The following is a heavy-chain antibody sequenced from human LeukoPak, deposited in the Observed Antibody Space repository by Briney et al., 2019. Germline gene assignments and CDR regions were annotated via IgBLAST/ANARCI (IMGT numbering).Heavy chain of an antibody. V-gene: IGHV5-51*01. Sequence: GESLKISCQGSGYSFTSYWIGWVRQMPGKDLEWMGIIYPGDSTTRYSPSFQGPLTISADKSISTAYLQWSSLKASDTAMHYCASPGPGSYYHGDAFDMWGQETMVTVSS. CDR3: ASPGPGSYYHGDAFDM. J-gene: IGHJ3*02. D-gene: IGHD3-10*01. CDR1: GYSFTSYW. CDR2: IYPGDSTT.